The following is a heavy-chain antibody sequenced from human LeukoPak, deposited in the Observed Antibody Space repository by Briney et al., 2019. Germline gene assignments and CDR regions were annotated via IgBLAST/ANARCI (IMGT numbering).Heavy chain of an antibody. CDR3: AREETSVGDY. J-gene: IGHJ4*02. CDR2: IHYSGST. Sequence: PPESLSLTCTVSGGSISSNSHYWAWIRQPPGKGLEWIGSIHYSGSTFYSPSLKSRVTISVDTSKNQFCLILTSVTASDTAVYYCAREETSVGDYWVQGVLATVSS. CDR1: GGSISSNSHY. V-gene: IGHV4-39*01.